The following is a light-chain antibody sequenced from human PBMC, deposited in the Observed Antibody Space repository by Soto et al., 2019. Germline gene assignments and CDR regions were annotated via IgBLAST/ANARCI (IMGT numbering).Light chain of an antibody. Sequence: QSVLTQPSSVSGSPGQSVTISCTGTNRDVGAYNYVSWYQQHPGKAPKLIIYDVNKRPSGVPDRFSGSKSGITASLTISGLQAEDEADYHCFSFSGGIGGGTKVTVL. J-gene: IGLJ2*01. V-gene: IGLV2-11*01. CDR3: FSFSGG. CDR1: NRDVGAYNY. CDR2: DVN.